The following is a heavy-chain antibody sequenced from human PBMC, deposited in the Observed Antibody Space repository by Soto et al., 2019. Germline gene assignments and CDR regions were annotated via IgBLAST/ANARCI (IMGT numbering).Heavy chain of an antibody. J-gene: IGHJ4*02. V-gene: IGHV3-9*01. CDR1: GFTFDDYA. CDR3: AKGSSTTNFSYFDY. Sequence: EVQLVESGGGLVQPGRSLRLSCAASGFTFDDYAMHWVRQAPRKGLEWVSSISWNGGNIGYADSVKGRFTISRDNAKNPLYLQMNSLRAEDTALYYCAKGSSTTNFSYFDYWGQGTLVTVSS. D-gene: IGHD2-2*01. CDR2: ISWNGGNI.